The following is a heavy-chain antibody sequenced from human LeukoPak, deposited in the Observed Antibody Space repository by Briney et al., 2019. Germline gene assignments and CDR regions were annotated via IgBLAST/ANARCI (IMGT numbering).Heavy chain of an antibody. V-gene: IGHV1-69*06. Sequence: GASVKVSCKASGGTFSSYAISWVRQAPGQGLEWMGGIIPIFGTANYAQKFQGRVTITADKSTSTAYMELSSLRSEDTAVYYCARGPRVLRYFDWLLYFSKTSNDLDYWGQGTLVTVSS. CDR2: IIPIFGTA. CDR1: GGTFSSYA. D-gene: IGHD3-9*01. CDR3: ARGPRVLRYFDWLLYFSKTSNDLDY. J-gene: IGHJ4*02.